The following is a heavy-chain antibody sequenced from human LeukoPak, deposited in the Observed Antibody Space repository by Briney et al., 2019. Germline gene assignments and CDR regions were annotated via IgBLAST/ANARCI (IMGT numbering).Heavy chain of an antibody. Sequence: PGGSLRLSCAASGFTFSSYAMSWVRQAPGKGLEWVSTISGSGGSTYYADSVKGRFIISRDNSKNTLYLQMNSLRAEDTAVYYCAKESSGSSWFDYWGQGTLVTVSS. D-gene: IGHD6-13*01. CDR1: GFTFSSYA. J-gene: IGHJ4*02. CDR2: ISGSGGST. V-gene: IGHV3-23*01. CDR3: AKESSGSSWFDY.